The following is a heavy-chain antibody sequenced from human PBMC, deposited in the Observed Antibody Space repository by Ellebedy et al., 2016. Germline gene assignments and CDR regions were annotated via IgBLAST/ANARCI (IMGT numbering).Heavy chain of an antibody. V-gene: IGHV1-3*01. D-gene: IGHD3-9*01. CDR1: GYTFTSYA. CDR2: INAGNGNT. J-gene: IGHJ4*02. CDR3: ARSRAAKDFDWLFYADY. Sequence: ASVKVSCKASGYTFTSYAMHWVRQAPGQRLEWMGWINAGNGNTKYSQKFQGRVTITRDTSASTAYMELSSLRSEDTAVYYCARSRAAKDFDWLFYADYWGQGTLVTVSS.